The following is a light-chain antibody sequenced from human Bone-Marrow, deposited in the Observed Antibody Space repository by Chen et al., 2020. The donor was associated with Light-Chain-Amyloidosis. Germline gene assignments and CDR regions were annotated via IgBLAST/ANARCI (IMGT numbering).Light chain of an antibody. CDR2: DDS. J-gene: IGLJ3*02. V-gene: IGLV3-21*02. CDR1: NIGSTS. CDR3: QVWDRSSDRPV. Sequence: SNVLTQPSSVSVAPGQTATIACGGNNIGSTSVHWYQQTPGQAPLLVAYDDSDRPSGIPERLSGSNSGNTATLTISRVEAGDEADYYCQVWDRSSDRPVFGGGTKLTVL.